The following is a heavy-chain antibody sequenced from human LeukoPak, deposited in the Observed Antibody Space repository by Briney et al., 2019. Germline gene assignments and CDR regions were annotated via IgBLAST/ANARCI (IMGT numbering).Heavy chain of an antibody. CDR3: AKEGAYPIITYDS. V-gene: IGHV3-7*01. J-gene: IGHJ5*01. CDR2: IKRDGNEK. D-gene: IGHD3-10*01. Sequence: KSGGSLRLSCAASGFTFSSYWMNWVRQAPGKGLEWVANIKRDGNEKNYVDSVRGRFSTSRDNAKNSLYLQMDSLRAEDTAVYYCAKEGAYPIITYDSWGQGALVTVSS. CDR1: GFTFSSYW.